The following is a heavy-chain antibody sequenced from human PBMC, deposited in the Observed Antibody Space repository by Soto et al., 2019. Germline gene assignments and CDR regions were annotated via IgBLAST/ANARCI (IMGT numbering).Heavy chain of an antibody. Sequence: QVQLQELGPGLVKPSQTLSLTCTVSGGSISSGGYFWSWIRQHPGKGLEWIGYIYYSGSTYYNPSLKSRVTISVDTSKNQFSLKLSSVTAADTAVYYCARVCGSTSCYWEYAFDIWGQGTMVTVSS. CDR3: ARVCGSTSCYWEYAFDI. J-gene: IGHJ3*02. CDR2: IYYSGST. V-gene: IGHV4-31*03. D-gene: IGHD2-2*01. CDR1: GGSISSGGYF.